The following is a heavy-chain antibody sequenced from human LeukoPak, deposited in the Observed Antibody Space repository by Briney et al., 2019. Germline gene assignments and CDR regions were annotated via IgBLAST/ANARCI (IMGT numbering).Heavy chain of an antibody. V-gene: IGHV1-2*02. CDR3: ARAMVRGGLGAYFDY. CDR2: INPNSGGT. CDR1: GGTFSSYA. D-gene: IGHD3-10*01. Sequence: ASVKVSCKASGGTFSSYAISWVRQAPGQGLEWMGWINPNSGGTNYAQKFQGRVTMTRDTSISTAYMELSRLRSDDTAVYYCARAMVRGGLGAYFDYWGQGTLVTVSS. J-gene: IGHJ4*02.